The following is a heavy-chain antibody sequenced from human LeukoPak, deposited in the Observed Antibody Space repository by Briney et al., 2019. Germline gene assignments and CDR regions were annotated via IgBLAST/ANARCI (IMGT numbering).Heavy chain of an antibody. CDR1: GGFISSYY. V-gene: IGHV4-59*01. CDR3: ASIAVAGQFWDY. CDR2: IYYSGST. Sequence: PSETLSLTCTVSGGFISSYYWSWIRQPPGKGLEWIGYIYYSGSTNYNPSLKSRVTISVDTSKNQFSLKLSSVTAADTAVYYCASIAVAGQFWDYWGQGTLVTVSS. J-gene: IGHJ4*02. D-gene: IGHD6-19*01.